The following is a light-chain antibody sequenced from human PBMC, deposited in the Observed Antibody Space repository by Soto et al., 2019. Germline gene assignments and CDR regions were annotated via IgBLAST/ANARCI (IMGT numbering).Light chain of an antibody. J-gene: IGKJ1*01. V-gene: IGKV3-15*01. CDR3: QQYDNWVRT. Sequence: EIVMTQSPATLSVSPGERATFSCRASQSLNSNLAWFQQRPGQAPRLLIYDASTRATGIPARFSGSGSGTEFTLTISSLQSEDVAVYYCQQYDNWVRTFGQGTKVEIK. CDR1: QSLNSN. CDR2: DAS.